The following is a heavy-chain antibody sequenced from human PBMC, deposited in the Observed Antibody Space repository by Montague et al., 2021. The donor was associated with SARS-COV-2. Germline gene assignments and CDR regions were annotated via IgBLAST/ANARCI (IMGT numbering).Heavy chain of an antibody. Sequence: SLRLSCAASGFTFSNYDTNWVRQAPGKGPEWISYISTSAYTTSYAGSVKGRFTISRDNGKNSLYLQTNSLRVEDTAVYYCTRDYRSIVGDGLDIWGQGTKVTVSS. CDR3: TRDYRSIVGDGLDI. J-gene: IGHJ3*02. CDR1: GFTFSNYD. D-gene: IGHD3-16*02. V-gene: IGHV3-48*03. CDR2: ISTSAYTT.